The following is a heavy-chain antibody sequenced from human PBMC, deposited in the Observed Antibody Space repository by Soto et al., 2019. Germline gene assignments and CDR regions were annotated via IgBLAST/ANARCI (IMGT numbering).Heavy chain of an antibody. V-gene: IGHV4-30-4*01. CDR3: ARAGFSYGHDLY. CDR2: VFYSGAT. CDR1: GGPIKTGDYY. Sequence: QVQLKESGPGLVKPSETLSLTCNVSGGPIKTGDYYWNWIRQPPGKGLEWIGYVFYSGATNYSPSLTRRAAISMDTSKNQFSRSLTSVTAADTAVYYCARAGFSYGHDLYWGQRLRVTVST. J-gene: IGHJ4*02. D-gene: IGHD3-10*01.